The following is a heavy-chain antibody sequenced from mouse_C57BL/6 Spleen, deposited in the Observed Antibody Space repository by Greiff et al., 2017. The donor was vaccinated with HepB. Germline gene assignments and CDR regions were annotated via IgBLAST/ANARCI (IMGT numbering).Heavy chain of an antibody. CDR3: ARNSITTVAPWYFDV. CDR2: INPYNGGT. V-gene: IGHV1-19*01. Sequence: EVQLQQSGPVLVKPGASVKMSCKASGYTFTDYYMNWVKQSHGKSLEWIGVINPYNGGTSYNQKFKGKATLTVDKSSSTAYMELNSLTSEDSAVYYCARNSITTVAPWYFDVWGTGTTVTVSS. J-gene: IGHJ1*03. CDR1: GYTFTDYY. D-gene: IGHD1-1*01.